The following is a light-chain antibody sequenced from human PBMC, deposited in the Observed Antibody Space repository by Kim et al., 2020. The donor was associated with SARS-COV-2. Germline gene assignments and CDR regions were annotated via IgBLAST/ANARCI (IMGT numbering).Light chain of an antibody. V-gene: IGLV3-1*01. J-gene: IGLJ2*01. Sequence: VSPGQTASITCYGDKLGDKYACWYQQKPGQSPVMVIYQDSKRPSGIPERFSGSNSGNTATLTISGTQAMDEADYYCQAWDSSTVVFGGGTQLTVL. CDR3: QAWDSSTVV. CDR2: QDS. CDR1: KLGDKY.